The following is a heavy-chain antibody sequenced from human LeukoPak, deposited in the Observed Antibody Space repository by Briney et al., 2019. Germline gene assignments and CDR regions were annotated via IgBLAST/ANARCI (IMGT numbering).Heavy chain of an antibody. V-gene: IGHV1-69*04. Sequence: ASVKVSCKASGGTFSSYAISWVRQAPGQGLEWMGRIIPILGIANYAQKFQGRVTITADKSTSAAYMELSSLKSEDTAVYYCAREELPATLIDYWGQGTLVTVSS. J-gene: IGHJ4*02. CDR3: AREELPATLIDY. CDR1: GGTFSSYA. CDR2: IIPILGIA. D-gene: IGHD1-26*01.